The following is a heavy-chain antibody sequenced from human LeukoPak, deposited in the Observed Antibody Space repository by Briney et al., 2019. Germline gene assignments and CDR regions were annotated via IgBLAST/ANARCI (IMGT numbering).Heavy chain of an antibody. CDR3: ARVRDHPGIAVGGIDY. CDR2: IKQDGSEK. V-gene: IGHV3-7*01. J-gene: IGHJ4*02. D-gene: IGHD6-19*01. CDR1: GFTFSSYW. Sequence: PGGSLRLSCAASGFTFSSYWMSWVRQAPGKGLEWVANIKQDGSEKYYVDSVKGRFTISRDNAKKSLYLQMNSLRAEDTAVYYCARVRDHPGIAVGGIDYWGQGTLVTVSS.